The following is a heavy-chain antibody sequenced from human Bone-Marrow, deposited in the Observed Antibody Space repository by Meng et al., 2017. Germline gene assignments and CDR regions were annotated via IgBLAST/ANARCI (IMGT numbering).Heavy chain of an antibody. CDR1: GYTFPAYW. CDR3: ARATYDLLTGYSRLFDY. Sequence: VHLVRSGAGVKKPGACGWVACTASGYTFPAYWFYWVRRAPGQGLEWMGRINPKSGGTNYAQKFQGRVTMTSDTSISTAYMEMSRLRSDDTAVYYCARATYDLLTGYSRLFDYWGQGTLVTVSS. V-gene: IGHV1-2*06. J-gene: IGHJ4*02. CDR2: INPKSGGT. D-gene: IGHD3-9*01.